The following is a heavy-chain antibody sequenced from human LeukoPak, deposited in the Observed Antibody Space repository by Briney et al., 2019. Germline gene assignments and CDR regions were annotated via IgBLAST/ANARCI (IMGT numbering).Heavy chain of an antibody. Sequence: GGSLRLSCAASGFTFSSYSTNWVRQAPGKGLEWVSSISSSSSYIYYADSVKGRFTISRDNAKNSLYLQMNSLRAEDTAVYYCARWGKGYYGSGSSRVVYWGQGTLVTVSS. D-gene: IGHD3-10*01. V-gene: IGHV3-21*01. CDR1: GFTFSSYS. CDR2: ISSSSSYI. J-gene: IGHJ4*02. CDR3: ARWGKGYYGSGSSRVVY.